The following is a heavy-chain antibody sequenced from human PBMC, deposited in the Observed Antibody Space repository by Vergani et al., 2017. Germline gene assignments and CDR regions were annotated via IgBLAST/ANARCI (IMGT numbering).Heavy chain of an antibody. J-gene: IGHJ4*02. D-gene: IGHD3-22*01. CDR3: ARTEYYYDSSGDLSTPFDY. Sequence: QVQLQESGPGLVKPSETLSLTCAVSGYSIRCGYYWGWIRQPPGKGLEWLGSFYHSGSTYYNPSLKSRVTISVDTSKNPFSLKLSSVTAADTAVYYCARTEYYYDSSGDLSTPFDYWGQGTLVTVSS. CDR1: GYSIRCGYY. CDR2: FYHSGST. V-gene: IGHV4-38-2*01.